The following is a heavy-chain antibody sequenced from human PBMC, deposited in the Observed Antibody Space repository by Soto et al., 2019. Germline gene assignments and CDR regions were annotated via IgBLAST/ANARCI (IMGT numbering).Heavy chain of an antibody. D-gene: IGHD1-26*01. Sequence: QLQLQESGSGLVKPSQTLSLTCAVSGGSVTSGNYAWSWLRQPPGEALEWIGYIYHSGNTYYNPSLRSRVTISLDRSKNQFSLMLNSVTAADTAVYYCARAGLSSRYYYFDYWGQGSLVTVTS. J-gene: IGHJ4*02. CDR3: ARAGLSSRYYYFDY. CDR2: IYHSGNT. CDR1: GGSVTSGNYA. V-gene: IGHV4-30-2*01.